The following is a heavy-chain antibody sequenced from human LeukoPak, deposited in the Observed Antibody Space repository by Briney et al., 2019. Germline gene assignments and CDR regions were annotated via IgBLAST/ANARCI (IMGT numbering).Heavy chain of an antibody. D-gene: IGHD6-13*01. CDR2: ISYDGSNK. V-gene: IGHV3-30*04. CDR3: ASRWVAAGDFDY. J-gene: IGHJ4*02. CDR1: GFTFSSYA. Sequence: GGSLRLSCAASGFTFSSYAMHWVRQAPGKGLEWVAVISYDGSNKYYADSVKGRFTISRDDARNSLYLQMNSLRADDTAVYYCASRWVAAGDFDYWGRGTLVTVSS.